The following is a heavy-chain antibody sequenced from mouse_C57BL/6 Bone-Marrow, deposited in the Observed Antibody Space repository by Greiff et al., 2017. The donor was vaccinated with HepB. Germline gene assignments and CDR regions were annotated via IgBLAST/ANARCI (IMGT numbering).Heavy chain of an antibody. CDR3: TTGYGSSSYWYFDV. CDR2: IDPENGDT. D-gene: IGHD1-1*01. V-gene: IGHV14-4*01. J-gene: IGHJ1*03. CDR1: GFNIKDDY. Sequence: VHVKQSGAELVRPGASVKLSCTASGFNIKDDYMHWVKQRPEQGLEWIGWIDPENGDTEYASKFPGKATITADTSSNTAYLQLSSLTSEDTAVYYCTTGYGSSSYWYFDVWGTGTTVTVSS.